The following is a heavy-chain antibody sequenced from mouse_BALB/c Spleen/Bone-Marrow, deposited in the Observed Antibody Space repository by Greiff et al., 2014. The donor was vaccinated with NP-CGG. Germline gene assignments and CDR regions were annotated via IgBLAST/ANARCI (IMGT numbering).Heavy chain of an antibody. D-gene: IGHD1-1*01. CDR3: ARSGYYGSNYAMDY. Sequence: VKLQESGAELVRPGTSVKVSCKASGYAFTNYLIEWVKQRPGQGLEWIGVINPGSGGTNYNEKFKGKATLTADKSSSTAYMQLSSLTSDDSAVYSCARSGYYGSNYAMDYWGQGTSVTVSS. J-gene: IGHJ4*01. V-gene: IGHV1-54*01. CDR2: INPGSGGT. CDR1: GYAFTNYL.